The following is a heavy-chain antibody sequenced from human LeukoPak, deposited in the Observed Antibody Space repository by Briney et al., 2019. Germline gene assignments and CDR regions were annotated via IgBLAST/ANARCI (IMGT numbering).Heavy chain of an antibody. CDR3: ARTVPGSIQLMYYFDY. CDR1: GGSLSSSSYY. J-gene: IGHJ4*02. V-gene: IGHV4-39*01. Sequence: SETLSLTCTVSGGSLSSSSYYWGWIRQPPGKGLEWIGSIYYSGSTYYNPSLKNRVTISVDTSKNQFSLKLSSVTAADTAVYYCARTVPGSIQLMYYFDYWGQGTLVTVSS. D-gene: IGHD5-18*01. CDR2: IYYSGST.